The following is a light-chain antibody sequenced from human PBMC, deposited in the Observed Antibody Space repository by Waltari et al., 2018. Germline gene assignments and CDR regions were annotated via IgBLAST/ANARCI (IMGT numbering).Light chain of an antibody. CDR3: MQETHWPWT. CDR2: KVS. Sequence: DVVMTQSPLSLPVTLGQPASISCRSSQSLVHSDGNTYLNWFHQRPGQSPRRLIYKVSNRDPGVPDRFSGSGSGTDFTLKISGVEAEDVGLYYCMQETHWPWTFGQGTMVDIK. J-gene: IGKJ1*01. V-gene: IGKV2-30*02. CDR1: QSLVHSDGNTY.